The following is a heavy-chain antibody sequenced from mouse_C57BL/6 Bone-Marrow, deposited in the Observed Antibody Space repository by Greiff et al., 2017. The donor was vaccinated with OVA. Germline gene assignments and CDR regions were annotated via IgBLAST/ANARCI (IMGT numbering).Heavy chain of an antibody. Sequence: VKVVESGAELARPGASVKMSCKASGYTFTSYTMHWVKQRPGQGLEWIGYINPSSGYTKYNQKFKDKATLTADKSSSTAYMQLSSLTSEDSAVYYCAGGPWFAYWGQGTMVTVSA. CDR2: INPSSGYT. CDR1: GYTFTSYT. CDR3: AGGPWFAY. J-gene: IGHJ3*01. V-gene: IGHV1-4*01.